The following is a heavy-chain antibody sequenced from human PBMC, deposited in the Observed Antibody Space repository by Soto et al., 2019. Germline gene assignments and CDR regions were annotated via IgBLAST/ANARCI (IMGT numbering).Heavy chain of an antibody. D-gene: IGHD5-12*01. CDR3: ARVFRGYSGYEGYYYYMDV. CDR1: GFTVSSNY. V-gene: IGHV3-53*04. Sequence: VQLVASGGGLVQPGGSLRLSCAASGFTVSSNYMSWVRQAPGQGLEWVSVIYSGGRTYYADSVKGRFTISRHNSQNTLYLQMNSLRAEDTAVYYCARVFRGYSGYEGYYYYMDVWGKGTTVTVSS. J-gene: IGHJ6*03. CDR2: IYSGGRT.